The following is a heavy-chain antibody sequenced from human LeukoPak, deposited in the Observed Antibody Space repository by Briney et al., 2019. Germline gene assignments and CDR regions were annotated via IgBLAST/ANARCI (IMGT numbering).Heavy chain of an antibody. CDR3: ARATYYYDSSGPAAY. V-gene: IGHV3-7*01. CDR1: GFTFTIYW. Sequence: PGGSLRLSCAASGFTFTIYWMSWVRQAPGKGLEWVANIKEDGSEKYYVDSVKGRFTISRDKAKKSLYLQMNSLRAEDTAVYYCARATYYYDSSGPAAYWGQGTLVTVSS. CDR2: IKEDGSEK. J-gene: IGHJ4*02. D-gene: IGHD3-22*01.